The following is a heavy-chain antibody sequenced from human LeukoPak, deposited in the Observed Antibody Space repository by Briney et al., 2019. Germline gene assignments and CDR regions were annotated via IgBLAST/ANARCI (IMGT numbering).Heavy chain of an antibody. D-gene: IGHD1-26*01. J-gene: IGHJ3*02. CDR1: GLTFSSYG. CDR2: IWYDGSNK. CDR3: AREGGAKDAFDI. Sequence: GGSLRLSCAASGLTFSSYGMHWVRQAPGKGLEWVAVIWYDGSNKYYADSVKGRFTISRDNSKNTLYLQMNSLRAEDTAVYYCAREGGAKDAFDIWGQGTMVTVSS. V-gene: IGHV3-33*08.